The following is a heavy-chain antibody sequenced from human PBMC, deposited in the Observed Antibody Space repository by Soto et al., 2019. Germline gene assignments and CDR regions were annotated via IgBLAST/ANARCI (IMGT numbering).Heavy chain of an antibody. CDR1: GDRVSSNSAA. D-gene: IGHD6-13*01. J-gene: IGHJ6*02. CDR3: AREELTQIAAAGHLYYYYGMDV. Sequence: SQTLSLTCAISGDRVSSNSAAWNWIRQSPSRGLEWLGRTYYRSKWYNDYAVSVKSRITINPDRSKNQFSLQLNSVTPEETAVYYCAREELTQIAAAGHLYYYYGMDVWGQGTTVTVSS. V-gene: IGHV6-1*01. CDR2: TYYRSKWYN.